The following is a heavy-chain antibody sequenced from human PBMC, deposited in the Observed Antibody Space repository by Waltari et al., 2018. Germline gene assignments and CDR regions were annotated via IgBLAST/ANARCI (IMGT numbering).Heavy chain of an antibody. Sequence: QLQLQESGPGLVKPSETLSLTCPVSGASISSDSYYWGWLRQPLGKGLAWIGTVHFTGTTYYNPSLESRVTISVDTSNNQFSLKLTSVTAADTAIYYCARLDYSALRRGCDPWGQGTLVTVSS. CDR3: ARLDYSALRRGCDP. V-gene: IGHV4-39*01. CDR1: GASISSDSYY. CDR2: VHFTGTT. J-gene: IGHJ5*02. D-gene: IGHD4-4*01.